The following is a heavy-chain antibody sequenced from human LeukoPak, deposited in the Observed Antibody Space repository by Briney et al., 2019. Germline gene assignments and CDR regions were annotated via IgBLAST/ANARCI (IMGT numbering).Heavy chain of an antibody. CDR3: ARVDSSGYADY. J-gene: IGHJ4*02. V-gene: IGHV1-69*02. D-gene: IGHD3-22*01. CDR2: IIPILGIA. Sequence: ASVKLSCKASGGTFSSYTISWVRQAPGQGLEWMGRIIPILGIANYAQKFQGRVTITADKSTSTAYMELSSLRSEDTAVYYCARVDSSGYADYWGQGTLVTVSS. CDR1: GGTFSSYT.